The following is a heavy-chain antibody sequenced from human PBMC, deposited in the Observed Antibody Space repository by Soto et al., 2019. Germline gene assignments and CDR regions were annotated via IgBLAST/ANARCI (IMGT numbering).Heavy chain of an antibody. CDR1: GFTFSSYS. Sequence: GGSLRLSCAASGFTFSSYSMNWVRQAPGKGLEWVSSISSSSSYIYYADSVKGRFTISRDNAKNSLYLQMNSLRAEDTAVYYCARDTHLAWWPDAFDIWGQGTMVTVSS. V-gene: IGHV3-21*01. J-gene: IGHJ3*02. CDR3: ARDTHLAWWPDAFDI. D-gene: IGHD2-8*02. CDR2: ISSSSSYI.